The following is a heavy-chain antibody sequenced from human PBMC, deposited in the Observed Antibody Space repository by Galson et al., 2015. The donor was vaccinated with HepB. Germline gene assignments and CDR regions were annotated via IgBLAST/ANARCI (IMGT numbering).Heavy chain of an antibody. D-gene: IGHD2-15*01. V-gene: IGHV1-46*01. J-gene: IGHJ4*02. CDR2: INPSGGST. CDR3: ARERVVAARRYFDY. CDR1: GYTFTSYY. Sequence: SVKVSCKASGYTFTSYYMHWVRQAPGQGLEWMGIINPSGGSTSYAQKFQGRVTITADESTSTAYMELSSLRSEDTAVYYCARERVVAARRYFDYWGQGTLVTVSS.